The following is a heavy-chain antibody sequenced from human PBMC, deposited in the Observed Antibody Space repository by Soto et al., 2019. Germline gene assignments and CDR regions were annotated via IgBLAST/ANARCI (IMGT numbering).Heavy chain of an antibody. CDR1: GYTFTNYY. D-gene: IGHD6-19*01. V-gene: IGHV1-46*01. Sequence: ASVKVSCKASGYTFTNYYMHWVRQAPGQGLEWMGLINPSGGTTVYAQNFQGRVTMTRGTSTSTVYMDLSSLRPEDTAVYFCARAGPIAMAASGAFDIWGQGTMVTVSS. CDR3: ARAGPIAMAASGAFDI. CDR2: INPSGGTT. J-gene: IGHJ3*02.